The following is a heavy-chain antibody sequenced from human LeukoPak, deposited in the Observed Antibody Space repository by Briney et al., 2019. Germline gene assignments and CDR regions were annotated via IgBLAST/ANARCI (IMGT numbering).Heavy chain of an antibody. CDR2: ISTYNVNT. Sequence: ASVKVSCKASGYTFNSYSISWVRQAPGQGLEWMGWISTYNVNTNYAQKLQGRVTMTTDTSTSTAYMELRSLRSDDTAVYYCARETYYDILTGADCWGQGTLVTVSS. CDR1: GYTFNSYS. V-gene: IGHV1-18*04. J-gene: IGHJ4*02. D-gene: IGHD3-9*01. CDR3: ARETYYDILTGADC.